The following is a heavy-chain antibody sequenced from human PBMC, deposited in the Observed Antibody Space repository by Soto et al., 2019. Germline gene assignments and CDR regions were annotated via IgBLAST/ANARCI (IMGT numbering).Heavy chain of an antibody. J-gene: IGHJ4*02. Sequence: GGSLRLSCAASGFTFSNAWMSWVRQAPGKGLEWVGRIKSKTDGGTTDYAAPVKGRFTISRDDSKNTLYLQMNSLKTEDTAVYYCTTDLSSGWYAVPGYYFDYWGQGTLVTVSS. CDR3: TTDLSSGWYAVPGYYFDY. D-gene: IGHD6-19*01. CDR2: IKSKTDGGTT. CDR1: GFTFSNAW. V-gene: IGHV3-15*01.